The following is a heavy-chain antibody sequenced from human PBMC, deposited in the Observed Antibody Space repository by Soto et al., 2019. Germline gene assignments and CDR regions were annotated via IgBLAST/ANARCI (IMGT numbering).Heavy chain of an antibody. CDR2: ISYDGSNK. CDR3: AKDKGGTYYDFWSGYHSNGMDV. CDR1: GFTFSSYG. D-gene: IGHD3-3*01. Sequence: GGSLRLSCAASGFTFSSYGMHWVRQASGKGLEWVAVISYDGSNKYYADSVKGRFTISRDNSKNTLYLQMNSLRAEDTAVYYCAKDKGGTYYDFWSGYHSNGMDVWGQGTTVTVSS. V-gene: IGHV3-30*18. J-gene: IGHJ6*02.